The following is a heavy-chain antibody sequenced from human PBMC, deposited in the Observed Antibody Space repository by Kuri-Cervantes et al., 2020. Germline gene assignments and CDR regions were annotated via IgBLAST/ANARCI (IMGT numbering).Heavy chain of an antibody. CDR3: ARDFSGYYDSSAYKDEY. J-gene: IGHJ4*02. V-gene: IGHV3-23*01. Sequence: GESLKISCAASGFTFSSYAMSWVRQAPGKGLEWVSGISGNSGSIGYADSVKGRFTISRENAKTSLYLQMNSLRDEDTAVYYCARDFSGYYDSSAYKDEYWGQGTLVTVSS. CDR1: GFTFSSYA. D-gene: IGHD3-22*01. CDR2: ISGNSGSI.